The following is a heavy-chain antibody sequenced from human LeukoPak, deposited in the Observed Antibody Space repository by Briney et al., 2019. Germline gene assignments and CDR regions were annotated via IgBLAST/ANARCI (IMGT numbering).Heavy chain of an antibody. Sequence: GGSLRLSCAASGFTFSDYYMSWIRQAPGKGLEWVSYISSSGSTIYYADSVKGRFTISRDSAKNSLYLQMNSLRAEDTAIYYCAKESLLLRGPLLIYYFDFWGQGTLVTVSS. V-gene: IGHV3-11*01. CDR2: ISSSGSTI. CDR3: AKESLLLRGPLLIYYFDF. J-gene: IGHJ4*02. D-gene: IGHD3-10*01. CDR1: GFTFSDYY.